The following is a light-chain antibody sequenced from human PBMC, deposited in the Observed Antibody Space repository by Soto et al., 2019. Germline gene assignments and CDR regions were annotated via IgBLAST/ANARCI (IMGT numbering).Light chain of an antibody. V-gene: IGLV2-14*01. CDR1: SSDVGAYNY. Sequence: QSVLTQPASVSGSPGQSITISCTGTSSDVGAYNYVSWYQQYPGKAPKLMIYHVSNRPSGVSNRFSGSKSGNSASLTISGLQGEDEADYYCTSYTTTSTYVFGTGTTVTV. CDR3: TSYTTTSTYV. J-gene: IGLJ1*01. CDR2: HVS.